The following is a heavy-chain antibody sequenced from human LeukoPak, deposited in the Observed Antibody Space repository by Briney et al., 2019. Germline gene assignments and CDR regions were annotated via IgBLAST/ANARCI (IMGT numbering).Heavy chain of an antibody. J-gene: IGHJ5*02. CDR2: IIPILGIA. CDR3: ARVPTESTTGTTFWWFDP. CDR1: GGTFSSYA. Sequence: SVKVSCKASGGTFSSYAISCVRQAPGQGLEWMGRIIPILGIASYAQKFQGRVTITADKSTSTAYMELSSLRSEDTAVYYCARVPTESTTGTTFWWFDPWGQGTLVTVSS. D-gene: IGHD1-1*01. V-gene: IGHV1-69*04.